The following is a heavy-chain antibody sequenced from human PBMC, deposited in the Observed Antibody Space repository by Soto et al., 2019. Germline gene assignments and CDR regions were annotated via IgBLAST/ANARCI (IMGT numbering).Heavy chain of an antibody. D-gene: IGHD6-19*01. CDR1: GFSFSSYA. J-gene: IGHJ5*02. CDR3: ARDMYSSDYFVKWFEA. CDR2: ISKDGRNK. Sequence: QVRLVESGGGVVQPGRSLRLSCTASGFSFSSYAMYWFRQPPGKGLEWVAVISKDGRNKNYADSVKGRVTVSRDNANYSLDLQLNSLRGEDTAMYYCARDMYSSDYFVKWFEAWGQGTLVTVSS. V-gene: IGHV3-30*04.